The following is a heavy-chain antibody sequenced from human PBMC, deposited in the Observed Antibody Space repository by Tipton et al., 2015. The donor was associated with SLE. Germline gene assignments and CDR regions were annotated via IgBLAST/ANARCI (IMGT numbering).Heavy chain of an antibody. D-gene: IGHD3-16*01. J-gene: IGHJ3*02. V-gene: IGHV4-59*01. CDR2: IYYSGST. CDR1: GGSNSSYY. Sequence: GLVKPSETLSLTCNVSGGSNSSYYWSWNRQPPGKGLEWIGHIYYSGSTNYNPSLKSRVTISVDTSKNQFSLKLTSVTAADTAVYYCARVGQGVLNIWGQGTMVTVSS. CDR3: ARVGQGVLNI.